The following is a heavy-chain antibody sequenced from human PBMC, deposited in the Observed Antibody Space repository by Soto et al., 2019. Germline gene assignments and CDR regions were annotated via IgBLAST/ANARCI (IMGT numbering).Heavy chain of an antibody. D-gene: IGHD7-27*01. CDR1: GDSISNLDYF. CDR3: ARGRYCLTGRCFPNWFNS. J-gene: IGHJ5*01. Sequence: PSETVYLTCSVSGDSISNLDYFWAWIRQPPGQALEYIGYIYKSATTYYNPSFKSRVAISVDTSKIQFSLNVTSVTAADTAVYFCARGRYCLTGRCFPNWFNSWGQGALVTVYS. CDR2: IYKSATT. V-gene: IGHV4-30-4*01.